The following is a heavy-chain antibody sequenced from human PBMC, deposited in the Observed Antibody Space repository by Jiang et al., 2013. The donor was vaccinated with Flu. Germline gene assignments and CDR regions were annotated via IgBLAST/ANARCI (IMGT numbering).Heavy chain of an antibody. CDR3: ARVRSSGPVYFDY. CDR1: GGTFSSYA. D-gene: IGHD3-22*01. J-gene: IGHJ4*02. Sequence: GAEVKKPGSSVKVSCKASGGTFSSYASQLGRDRPLDKGLSGWRIIPIFGTANYAQKFQGRVTITADESTSTAYMELNSLRSEDTAVYYCARVRSSGPVYFDYWGQGTLVTVSS. CDR2: IIPIFGTA. V-gene: IGHV1-69*15.